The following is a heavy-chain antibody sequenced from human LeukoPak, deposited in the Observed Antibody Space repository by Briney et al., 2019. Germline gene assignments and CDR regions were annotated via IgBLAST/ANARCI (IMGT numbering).Heavy chain of an antibody. CDR2: VIHSGTT. J-gene: IGHJ4*02. V-gene: IGHV4-39*01. Sequence: SETLSLTCTVSGGSITGSTYYWGWIRQPPGKGLEWIVSVIHSGTTYYNPSLRSRVIVSMDTSKKQFSLRLSSVTAADSAVYYCARHDYDSSGHRRDYYFDYWSQGTLVTVSS. CDR3: ARHDYDSSGHRRDYYFDY. D-gene: IGHD3-22*01. CDR1: GGSITGSTYY.